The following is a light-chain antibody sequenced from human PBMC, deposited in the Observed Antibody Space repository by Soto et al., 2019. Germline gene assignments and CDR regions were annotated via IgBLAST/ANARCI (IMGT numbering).Light chain of an antibody. CDR3: QSYDSSLGGLYV. Sequence: QSVLTQPPSVSVSPGQRVTISCTGSSSNIGAGYDVHWYQQLPGTAPKLLIYGNSNRPSGVPDRFSGSKSGTSASLAITGLQAEDEADYYCQSYDSSLGGLYVFGTGTKVTVL. J-gene: IGLJ1*01. CDR2: GNS. CDR1: SSNIGAGYD. V-gene: IGLV1-40*01.